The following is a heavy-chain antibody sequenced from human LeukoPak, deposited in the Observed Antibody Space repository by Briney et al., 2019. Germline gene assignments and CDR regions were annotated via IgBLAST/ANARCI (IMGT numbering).Heavy chain of an antibody. D-gene: IGHD5-12*01. Sequence: SVKVSCKASGGTFSSYTISWVRQAPGQGLEWMGRIIPILGIANYAQKFQGRVTITADKPTSTAYMELSSLRSEDTAVYYCARDRTDSGYDYYYYYGMDVWGQGTTVTVSS. CDR1: GGTFSSYT. CDR2: IIPILGIA. V-gene: IGHV1-69*04. CDR3: ARDRTDSGYDYYYYYGMDV. J-gene: IGHJ6*02.